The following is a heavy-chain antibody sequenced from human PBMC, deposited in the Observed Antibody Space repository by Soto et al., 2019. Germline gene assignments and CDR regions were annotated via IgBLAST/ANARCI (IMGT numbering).Heavy chain of an antibody. CDR2: ISSSSSTI. Sequence: GGSLRLSCAASGFTFSSYSMNWVRQAPGKGLEWVSYISSSSSTIYYADSVKGRFTISRDNAKNSLYLQMNSLRAEDTAVYYCARWLQLLVAIDICGQETMVTVSS. CDR1: GFTFSSYS. J-gene: IGHJ3*02. D-gene: IGHD5-12*01. V-gene: IGHV3-48*01. CDR3: ARWLQLLVAIDI.